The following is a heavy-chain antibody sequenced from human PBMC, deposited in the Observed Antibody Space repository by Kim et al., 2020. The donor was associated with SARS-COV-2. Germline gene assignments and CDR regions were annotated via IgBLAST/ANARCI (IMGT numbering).Heavy chain of an antibody. J-gene: IGHJ5*02. D-gene: IGHD1-26*01. CDR2: IDYSGST. CDR3: ARHEAPGDSGSYSDDYWFDP. V-gene: IGHV4-59*08. CDR1: YY. Sequence: YYWSWIRQPPGKGLEWIGYIDYSGSTNYNPSLKSRVTISVDTSKNQFSLKLSSVTAADTAVYYCARHEAPGDSGSYSDDYWFDPWGQGTLV.